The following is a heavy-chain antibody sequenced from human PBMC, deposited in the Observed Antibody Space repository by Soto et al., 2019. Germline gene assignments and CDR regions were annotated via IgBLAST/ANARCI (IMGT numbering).Heavy chain of an antibody. CDR1: RFTFSGYT. Sequence: GGSLRLSCAASRFTFSGYTMNWVRQAPGKGLEWVSSISGRSSYTYYADSVRGRFTISRDNAKNSLYLQMNSLRAEDTAIYYCARGQRGNYFDDWGQGTLVTVSS. D-gene: IGHD6-13*01. J-gene: IGHJ4*02. CDR3: ARGQRGNYFDD. CDR2: ISGRSSYT. V-gene: IGHV3-21*01.